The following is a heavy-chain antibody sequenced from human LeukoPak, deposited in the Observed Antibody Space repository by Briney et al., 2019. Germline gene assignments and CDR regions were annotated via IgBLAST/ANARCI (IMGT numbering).Heavy chain of an antibody. D-gene: IGHD5-18*01. CDR3: ARALTDGYSYLFDY. J-gene: IGHJ4*02. Sequence: SGGSLRLSCAASGFTFSSYSMNWVRQAPGKGLEWVSSISSSSSYIYYADSVKGRFTISRDNAKNSLYLQMNSLRAEDTAVYYCARALTDGYSYLFDYWGQGTLVTVSS. CDR1: GFTFSSYS. CDR2: ISSSSSYI. V-gene: IGHV3-21*04.